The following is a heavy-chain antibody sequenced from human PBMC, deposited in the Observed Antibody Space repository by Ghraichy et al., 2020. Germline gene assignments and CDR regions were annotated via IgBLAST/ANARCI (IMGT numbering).Heavy chain of an antibody. Sequence: GESLNISCAASGFTFSDYYMTWIRQAPGKGLEWVSYISISGNTIYYAESVKGRFTSSRDNAKNSLYLQMDSLRAEDTAVYYCARRGVYSTSMIDYWGQGTLVTVSS. CDR1: GFTFSDYY. J-gene: IGHJ4*02. D-gene: IGHD6-13*01. V-gene: IGHV3-11*01. CDR3: ARRGVYSTSMIDY. CDR2: ISISGNTI.